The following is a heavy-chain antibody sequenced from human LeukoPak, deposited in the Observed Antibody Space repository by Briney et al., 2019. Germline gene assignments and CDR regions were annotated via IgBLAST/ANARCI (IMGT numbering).Heavy chain of an antibody. CDR3: ARLPRNYYGSGSYWDYYYYGMDV. CDR2: INHSGST. CDR1: GGSFSGYY. J-gene: IGHJ6*02. Sequence: SETLSLTCAVYGGSFSGYYWSWIRPPPGKGLEWIGEINHSGSTNYNPSLKSRVTISVDTSKNQFSLKLSSVTAADTAVYYCARLPRNYYGSGSYWDYYYYGMDVWGQGTTVTVSS. V-gene: IGHV4-34*01. D-gene: IGHD3-10*01.